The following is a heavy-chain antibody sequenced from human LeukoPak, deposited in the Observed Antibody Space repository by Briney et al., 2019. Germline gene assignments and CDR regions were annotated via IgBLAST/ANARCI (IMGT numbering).Heavy chain of an antibody. CDR1: GFTFSSYG. V-gene: IGHV3-23*01. Sequence: GGSLRLSCAASGFTFSSYGMSWVRQAPGKGLEWVSDINGSGGSTYYTDSVKGRFTISRDNSKNTLYLQMNSLRAEDTAIYYCAKKYSTGLDPWGQGTLVTVSS. J-gene: IGHJ5*02. CDR2: INGSGGST. D-gene: IGHD1-26*01. CDR3: AKKYSTGLDP.